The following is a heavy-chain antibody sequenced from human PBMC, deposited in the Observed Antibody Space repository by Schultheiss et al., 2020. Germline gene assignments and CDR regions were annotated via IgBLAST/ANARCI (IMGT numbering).Heavy chain of an antibody. J-gene: IGHJ5*02. CDR1: GYTFTSYD. CDR2: IIPIFGTA. Sequence: SVKVSCKASGYTFTSYDISWVRQAPGQGLEWMGGIIPIFGTANYAQKFQGRVTITADESTSTAYMELSSLRSEDTAVYYCARGYRGWQNWFDPWGQGTLVTVSS. CDR3: ARGYRGWQNWFDP. D-gene: IGHD6-19*01. V-gene: IGHV1-69*01.